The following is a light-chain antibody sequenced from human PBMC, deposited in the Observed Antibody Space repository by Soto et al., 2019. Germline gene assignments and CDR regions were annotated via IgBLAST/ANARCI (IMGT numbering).Light chain of an antibody. CDR1: SSDVGAYDH. CDR3: SSYTSSSSVI. V-gene: IGLV2-14*01. Sequence: QSVLTQPASVSGSPGQSIAISCTGTSSDVGAYDHVSWYQQHPGKAPKLMIYDVKYRPSGVSNRFSGSKSGNKASLTISGLQAEDEADYYCSSYTSSSSVIFGGGTKLTVL. CDR2: DVK. J-gene: IGLJ2*01.